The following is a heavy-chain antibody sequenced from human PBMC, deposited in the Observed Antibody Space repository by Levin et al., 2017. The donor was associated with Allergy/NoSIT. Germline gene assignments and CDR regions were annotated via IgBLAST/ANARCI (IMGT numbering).Heavy chain of an antibody. J-gene: IGHJ3*01. V-gene: IGHV3-23*01. D-gene: IGHD1-1*01. CDR2: ITGGGFNT. CDR3: VKKQGGTSGFSFDV. CDR1: GFSISEYA. Sequence: GESLKISCAVSGFSISEYAMAWVRQAPGKGLEWVSEITGGGFNTYYGDSVKGRFTVSKDDSKDTLYLDLSSLRVEDTAVYYCVKKQGGTSGFSFDVWGQGTMVTVSS.